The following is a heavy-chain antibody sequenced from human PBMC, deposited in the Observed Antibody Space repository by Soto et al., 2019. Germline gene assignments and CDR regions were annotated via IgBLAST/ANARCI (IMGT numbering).Heavy chain of an antibody. CDR3: ARGRYGAY. CDR2: ISAHNGNT. CDR1: GYTFTSYG. V-gene: IGHV1-18*01. Sequence: QVHLVQSGAEVKKPGASVKVSCKASGYTFTSYGITWVRQAPGQGLEWMGWISAHNGNTDYAQKLQGRVSVTRDTSPSTAYMELRSLKSDDTAVYYCARGRYGAYWGQGALVTVSS. J-gene: IGHJ4*02. D-gene: IGHD3-10*01.